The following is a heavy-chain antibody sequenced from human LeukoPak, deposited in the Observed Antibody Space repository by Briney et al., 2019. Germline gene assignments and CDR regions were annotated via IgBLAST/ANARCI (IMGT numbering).Heavy chain of an antibody. J-gene: IGHJ3*02. CDR1: GGSITTRNF. CDR3: ARGIVAAPERALDI. Sequence: SETLSLTCAVPGGSITTRNFWSWVRQPPGKGLEWIAEMHHDGSANYNPSLKSRVSMSVDKSKNHFSLRLTSVTAADTAVYYCARGIVAAPERALDIWGQGTTVTVSS. D-gene: IGHD6-13*01. CDR2: MHHDGSA. V-gene: IGHV4-4*02.